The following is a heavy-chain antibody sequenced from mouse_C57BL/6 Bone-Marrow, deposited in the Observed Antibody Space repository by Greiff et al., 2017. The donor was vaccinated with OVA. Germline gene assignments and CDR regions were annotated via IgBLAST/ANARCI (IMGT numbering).Heavy chain of an antibody. CDR3: AHYYGRGYFDV. D-gene: IGHD1-1*01. Sequence: VQLQQSGAELVRPGASVKLSCKASGYTFTSYGISWVKQRTGQGLEWIGEIYPRSGNTYYNEKFKGKATLTADKSSSTAYMDLRSLTSEDSAVYFCAHYYGRGYFDVWGTGTTVTVSS. CDR1: GYTFTSYG. CDR2: IYPRSGNT. V-gene: IGHV1-81*01. J-gene: IGHJ1*03.